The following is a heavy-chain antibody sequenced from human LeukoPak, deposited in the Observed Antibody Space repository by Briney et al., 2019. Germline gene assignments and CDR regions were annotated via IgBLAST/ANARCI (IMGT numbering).Heavy chain of an antibody. D-gene: IGHD2-15*01. CDR1: GGSFSGYY. J-gene: IGHJ5*02. CDR3: ARVVVAATDWFDP. CDR2: INHSGST. V-gene: IGHV4-34*01. Sequence: SETLSLTCAVYGGSFSGYYWSWIRQPPGKGLEWIGEINHSGSTNYNPSLKSRVTISLDTSKNQFSLKLSSVTAADTAVYYCARVVVAATDWFDPWGLGTLVTVSS.